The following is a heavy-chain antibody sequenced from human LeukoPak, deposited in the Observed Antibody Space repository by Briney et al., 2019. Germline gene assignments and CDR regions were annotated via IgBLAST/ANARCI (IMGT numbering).Heavy chain of an antibody. J-gene: IGHJ6*02. D-gene: IGHD2-2*02. CDR2: IIPIFGTA. CDR1: GGTFSSYA. Sequence: SVNVSCKASGGTFSSYAISWVRQAPGQGLEWMGGIIPIFGTANYAQRFQGRVTITADESTSTAYMELSSLRSEDTAVYYCARDPAHCSSTSCYKHYYGMDVWGQGTTVTVSS. CDR3: ARDPAHCSSTSCYKHYYGMDV. V-gene: IGHV1-69*13.